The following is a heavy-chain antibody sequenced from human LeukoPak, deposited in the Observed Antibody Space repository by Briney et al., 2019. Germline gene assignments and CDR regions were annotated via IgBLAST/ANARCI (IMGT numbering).Heavy chain of an antibody. V-gene: IGHV1-2*02. CDR2: INPNSGGT. Sequence: VASVKVSCKSSGYTFTGYYIHWVRQAPGQGLEWMGWINPNSGGTNYAQKFQGRVTITADESTSTAYMELRSLRSDDTAVYYCATSSWQLNWFDPWGQGTLVTVSS. CDR1: GYTFTGYY. J-gene: IGHJ5*02. CDR3: ATSSWQLNWFDP. D-gene: IGHD6-13*01.